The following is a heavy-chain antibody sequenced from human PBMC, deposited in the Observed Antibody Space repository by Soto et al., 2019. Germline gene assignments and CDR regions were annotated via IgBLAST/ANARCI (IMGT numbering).Heavy chain of an antibody. V-gene: IGHV3-48*01. CDR2: IGIGSSTK. D-gene: IGHD3-22*01. Sequence: PGGSLRLSCAASGFTFRNYGMNWVRQAPGKGLEWVSYIGIGSSTKYYADSVKGRFTISRDNAKNSLYLQMNSLRAEDTAVYYCAIVPPYYYDTWFDPWGQGTLVTVSS. CDR3: AIVPPYYYDTWFDP. J-gene: IGHJ5*02. CDR1: GFTFRNYG.